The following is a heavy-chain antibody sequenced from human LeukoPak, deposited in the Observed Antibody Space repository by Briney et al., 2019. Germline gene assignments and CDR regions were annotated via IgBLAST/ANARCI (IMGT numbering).Heavy chain of an antibody. CDR3: ARETGLGDAFDI. CDR1: GYTFTSYY. Sequence: ASVPVSCKASGYTFTSYYMHWVRQAPGQGLEWMGIINPSGGSTSYAQNFQGRVTMTRDTSTSTVYMELSSLRSEDTAVYYCARETGLGDAFDIWRQGTMVTVSS. V-gene: IGHV1-46*01. J-gene: IGHJ3*02. CDR2: INPSGGST.